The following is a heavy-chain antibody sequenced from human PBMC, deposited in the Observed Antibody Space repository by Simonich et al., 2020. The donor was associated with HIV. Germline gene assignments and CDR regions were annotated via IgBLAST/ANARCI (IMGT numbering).Heavy chain of an antibody. CDR2: INHSATN. D-gene: IGHD3-9*01. J-gene: IGHJ4*02. V-gene: IGHV4-38-2*01. CDR1: GYSISSGYY. Sequence: QVQLQESGPGLVKPSETLSLTCAVSGYSISSGYYWGWIRHPPGKGLEWIGEINHSATNKYNPSLKSRVTISVDTSKNQFSLKLTSVTAADTAVYYCAKVARYFDWYSTAFDYWGQGTLVTVSS. CDR3: AKVARYFDWYSTAFDY.